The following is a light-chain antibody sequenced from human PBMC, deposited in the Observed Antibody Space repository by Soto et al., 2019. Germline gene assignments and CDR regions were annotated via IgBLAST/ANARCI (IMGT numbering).Light chain of an antibody. CDR2: GAS. CDR1: QSVTSNY. CDR3: QQYGSSGTV. Sequence: EIVLTQSPGTLSLSPGERATLSCRASQSVTSNYLGWYQQKPVQAPRLLIYGASTRATGIPDRFSGSGSGTDFTLTISRLEPEDFAVYYCQQYGSSGTVFGQGTRLEIK. V-gene: IGKV3-20*01. J-gene: IGKJ5*01.